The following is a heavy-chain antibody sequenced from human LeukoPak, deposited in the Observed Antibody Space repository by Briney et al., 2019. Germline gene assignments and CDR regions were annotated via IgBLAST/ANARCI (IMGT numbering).Heavy chain of an antibody. Sequence: ASVKVSCKASGCTFTSYGISWVRQAPGQGLEWMGWISAYNGNTNYAQKLQGRVTMTTDTPTNTAYMELRSLRSDDTAVYYCARDSARPVGATGPAFDYWGQGTLVTVSS. CDR3: ARDSARPVGATGPAFDY. D-gene: IGHD1-26*01. CDR2: ISAYNGNT. J-gene: IGHJ4*02. CDR1: GCTFTSYG. V-gene: IGHV1-18*01.